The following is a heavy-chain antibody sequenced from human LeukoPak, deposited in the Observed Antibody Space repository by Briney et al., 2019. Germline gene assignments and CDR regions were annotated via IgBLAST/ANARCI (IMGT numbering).Heavy chain of an antibody. CDR3: AKDRLPGIAVAGTPSPFDY. Sequence: GGSLRLSCAASGFTVSSNYMSWVRQAPGKGLEWVSVIYSGGSTYYADSVKGRFTISRDNSKNTLYLQMNSLRAEDTAVYYCAKDRLPGIAVAGTPSPFDYWGQGTLVTVSS. V-gene: IGHV3-66*02. CDR1: GFTVSSNY. D-gene: IGHD6-19*01. J-gene: IGHJ4*02. CDR2: IYSGGST.